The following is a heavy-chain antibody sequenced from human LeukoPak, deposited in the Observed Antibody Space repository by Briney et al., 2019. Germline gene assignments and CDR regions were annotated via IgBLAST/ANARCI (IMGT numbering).Heavy chain of an antibody. CDR3: ARQYGSASAWYYFDS. CDR2: IFYTGGA. V-gene: IGHV4-39*01. Sequence: SETLSLTCTVSDGSIRNSNYYWGWVRQPPGMGLEWIGSIFYTGGAFYKPSLKTRVTISVDTSKNQFSLKLDSVTAADTAMYYCARQYGSASAWYYFDSWGQGALVTVSS. J-gene: IGHJ4*02. D-gene: IGHD2-2*01. CDR1: DGSIRNSNYY.